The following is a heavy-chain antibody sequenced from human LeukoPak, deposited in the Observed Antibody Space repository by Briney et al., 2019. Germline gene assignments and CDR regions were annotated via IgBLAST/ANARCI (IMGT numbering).Heavy chain of an antibody. Sequence: GSSVKVSCKASGGTFSSYAISWVRQAPGQGLEWMGWINPNNGGTHYAQKFQGRVTMTRDTSISTAHMDLSRLRSDDTAVYYCARDFIAFYGGSHYYYYYYMDVWGKGTTVTVSS. CDR2: INPNNGGT. J-gene: IGHJ6*03. V-gene: IGHV1-2*02. D-gene: IGHD4-23*01. CDR3: ARDFIAFYGGSHYYYYYYMDV. CDR1: GGTFSSYA.